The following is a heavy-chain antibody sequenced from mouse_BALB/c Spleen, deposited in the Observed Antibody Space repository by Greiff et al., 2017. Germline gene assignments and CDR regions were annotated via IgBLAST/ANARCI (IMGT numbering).Heavy chain of an antibody. CDR2: IDPANGNT. D-gene: IGHD2-13*01. V-gene: IGHV14-3*02. Sequence: EVKLVESGAELVKPGASVKLSCTASGFNIKDTYMHWVKQRPEQGLEWIGRIDPANGNTKYDPKFQGKATITADTSSNTAYLQLSSLTSEDTAVYYCARWGLPDFDYWGQGTTLTVSS. CDR1: GFNIKDTY. J-gene: IGHJ2*01. CDR3: ARWGLPDFDY.